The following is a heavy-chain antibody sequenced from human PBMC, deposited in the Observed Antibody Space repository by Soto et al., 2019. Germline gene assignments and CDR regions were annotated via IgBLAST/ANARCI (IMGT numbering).Heavy chain of an antibody. Sequence: GGCLRLSCAASGFTFSSYGMHWVRQAPGKGLEWVAVIWYGGRNTYYADSVKGRFTISRDNSKNTLYLQMNSLRAEDTAVYYCARTAYYYDSSGYYFDCWGQGTLVTVSS. CDR1: GFTFSSYG. CDR2: IWYGGRNT. V-gene: IGHV3-33*01. J-gene: IGHJ4*02. D-gene: IGHD3-22*01. CDR3: ARTAYYYDSSGYYFDC.